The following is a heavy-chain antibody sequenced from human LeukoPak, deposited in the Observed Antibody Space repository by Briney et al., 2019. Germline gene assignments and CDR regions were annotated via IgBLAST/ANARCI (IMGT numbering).Heavy chain of an antibody. D-gene: IGHD6-19*01. J-gene: IGHJ2*01. CDR2: IYYSGST. V-gene: IGHV4-39*01. CDR3: ARLVAGPTRYFDL. Sequence: SETLSLTCTVSGGSISSSSYYWGWIRQPPGKGLEWIGSIYYSGSTYYNPSLKSRVTISVDTSKNQFSLKLSSVTAADTAVYCCARLVAGPTRYFDLWGRGTLVTVSS. CDR1: GGSISSSSYY.